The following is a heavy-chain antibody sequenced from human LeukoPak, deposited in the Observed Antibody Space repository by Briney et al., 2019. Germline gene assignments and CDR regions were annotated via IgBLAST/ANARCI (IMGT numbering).Heavy chain of an antibody. D-gene: IGHD5-18*01. CDR3: ARAGMETDPLDYYYYMDV. J-gene: IGHJ6*03. V-gene: IGHV3-30*02. CDR2: IQYDGSNK. CDR1: GFTLRTYG. Sequence: GGSLRLSCAGSGFTLRTYGMHWVRQAPGKGLEWVAYIQYDGSNKQYADSVKGRFSISRDNSENILYLQMNSLRAEDTAVYYCARAGMETDPLDYYYYMDVWGKGTTVTVSS.